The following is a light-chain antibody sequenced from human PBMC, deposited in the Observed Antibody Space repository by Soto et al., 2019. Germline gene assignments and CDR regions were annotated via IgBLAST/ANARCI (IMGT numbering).Light chain of an antibody. CDR2: DVS. CDR1: SSDVGGYNY. Sequence: QSALTQPRSVSGSPGQSVTISCTGTSSDVGGYNYVSWYQQHPGKAPKLMIYDVSKRPSGVPDRFSGSKSGNTASLTISGLQAEDEAVYYCCSYADSHVVFGGGTKLTVL. CDR3: CSYADSHVV. J-gene: IGLJ2*01. V-gene: IGLV2-11*01.